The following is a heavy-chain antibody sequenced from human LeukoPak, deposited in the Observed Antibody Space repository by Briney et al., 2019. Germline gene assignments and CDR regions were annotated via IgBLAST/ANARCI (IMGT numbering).Heavy chain of an antibody. CDR1: GFTFIDYY. CDR3: ARQQLWLGY. V-gene: IGHV3-11*01. Sequence: KAGGSLRLSCAASGFTFIDYYMTWIRQAPGKGPEWVSYISSSGSTTNYADSVWGRFTISRDNAKNSVFLQMNGLRPQDTAFYYCARQQLWLGYWGQGALVSVSS. D-gene: IGHD2-21*01. J-gene: IGHJ4*02. CDR2: ISSSGSTT.